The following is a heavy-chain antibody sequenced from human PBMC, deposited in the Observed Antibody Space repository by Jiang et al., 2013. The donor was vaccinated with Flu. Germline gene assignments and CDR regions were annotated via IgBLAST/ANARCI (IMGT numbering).Heavy chain of an antibody. CDR1: GFTVSSNY. CDR2: IYSGGST. CDR3: ARATRGETSIAALGLAFDI. D-gene: IGHD6-6*01. V-gene: IGHV3-66*01. J-gene: IGHJ3*02. Sequence: SGFTVSSNYMSWVRQAPGKGLEWVSVIYSGGSTYYADSVKGRFTISRDNSKNTLYLQMNSLRAEDTAVYCCARATRGETSIAALGLAFDIWGQGTMVTVSS.